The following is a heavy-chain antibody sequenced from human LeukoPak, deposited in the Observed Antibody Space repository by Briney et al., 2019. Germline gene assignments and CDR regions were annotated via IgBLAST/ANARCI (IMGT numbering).Heavy chain of an antibody. Sequence: GESLKISCKGSGYSFTSYWIGWVRQMPRKGLEWMGIIYPGDSDTRYSPSFQGQVTISADKSISTAYLQWSSLKGSETAMYYCARSLRYFDWLLPDGDAFDIWGQGTTVTVSS. V-gene: IGHV5-51*01. CDR1: GYSFTSYW. J-gene: IGHJ3*02. CDR3: ARSLRYFDWLLPDGDAFDI. CDR2: IYPGDSDT. D-gene: IGHD3-9*01.